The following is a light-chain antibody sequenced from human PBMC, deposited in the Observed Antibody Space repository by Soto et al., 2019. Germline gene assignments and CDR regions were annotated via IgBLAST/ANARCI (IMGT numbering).Light chain of an antibody. CDR2: RNN. J-gene: IGLJ1*01. V-gene: IGLV1-47*01. CDR1: SSDIGAYNF. Sequence: QSALTQPPSASGSPGQSVTISCTGTSSDIGAYNFVSWYQQHPGKAPKLVIYRNNQRPSGVPDRFSGSKSGTSASLAIRGLRSEDEADYYCAAWDDSLSGLYVFGTGTKVTVL. CDR3: AAWDDSLSGLYV.